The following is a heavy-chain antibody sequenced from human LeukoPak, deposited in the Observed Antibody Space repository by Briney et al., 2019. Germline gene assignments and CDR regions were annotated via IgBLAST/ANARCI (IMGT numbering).Heavy chain of an antibody. D-gene: IGHD6-19*01. CDR1: GFTFNSYS. J-gene: IGHJ6*03. CDR3: ARDHSGWFFTRVRRYYYYMDV. Sequence: GGSLRLSCAASGFTFNSYSMNWVRQAPGEGLEWVSSISTSSDYIYYADSVKGRFTISRDNAKNSLYLQMNSLRAEDTAVYYCARDHSGWFFTRVRRYYYYMDVWGKGTTVTVSS. CDR2: ISTSSDYI. V-gene: IGHV3-21*01.